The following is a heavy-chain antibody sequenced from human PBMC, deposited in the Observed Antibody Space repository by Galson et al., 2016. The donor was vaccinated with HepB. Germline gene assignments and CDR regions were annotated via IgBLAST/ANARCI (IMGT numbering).Heavy chain of an antibody. J-gene: IGHJ6*02. V-gene: IGHV3-23*01. Sequence: SLRLSCAASGFTSRNYWMSWVRQAPGKGLEWVSAISGSGGSTYYADSVKGRFTISRDNSKNTLYLQINSLRAEDTAVYYCAKDRNTVVTYGMDVWGQGTTVTVSS. CDR1: GFTSRNYW. D-gene: IGHD4-23*01. CDR3: AKDRNTVVTYGMDV. CDR2: ISGSGGST.